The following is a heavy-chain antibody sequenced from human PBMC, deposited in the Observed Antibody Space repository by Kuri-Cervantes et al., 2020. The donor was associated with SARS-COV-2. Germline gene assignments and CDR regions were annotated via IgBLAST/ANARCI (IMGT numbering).Heavy chain of an antibody. V-gene: IGHV3-53*01. D-gene: IGHD6-19*01. CDR2: IYSGGST. CDR1: GFTVSSNY. CDR3: ARSIIAVAGFGGRDY. J-gene: IGHJ4*02. Sequence: GSLRLSCAASGFTVSSNYMSWVRQAPGKGLEWVSVIYSGGSTYYADSVKGRFTISRDNSKNTLYPQMNSLRAEDTAVYYCARSIIAVAGFGGRDYWGQGTLVTVSS.